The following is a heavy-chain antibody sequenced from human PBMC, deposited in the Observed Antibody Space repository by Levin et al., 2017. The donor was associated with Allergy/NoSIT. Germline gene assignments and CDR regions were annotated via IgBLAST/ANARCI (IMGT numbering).Heavy chain of an antibody. V-gene: IGHV6-1*01. CDR3: TRGTRWDGYFDY. CDR1: GDSVSRNSAT. CDR2: TYYRSKWYN. D-gene: IGHD1-26*01. Sequence: SQTLSLTCAISGDSVSRNSATWNWIRQSPSRGLEWLGRTYYRSKWYNDYAVSVKSRITINPDTSRNQFSLQLNSVTPEDTAVYYCTRGTRWDGYFDYWGQGTLVTVSS. J-gene: IGHJ4*02.